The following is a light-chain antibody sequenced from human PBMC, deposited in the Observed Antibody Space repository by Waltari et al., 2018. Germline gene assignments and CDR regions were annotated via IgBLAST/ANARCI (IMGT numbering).Light chain of an antibody. Sequence: DIVMAQSPDSLAVSLGERATISCKSSQTILSPTNRNSLAWYQQKPGQPLTLLIYWASTRQSGVPDRFSGRGSGTDFNLTIDGLQAEDVAIYYCHQYYTSPNTFGGGTQVEIK. CDR3: HQYYTSPNT. V-gene: IGKV4-1*01. CDR1: QTILSPTNRNS. J-gene: IGKJ4*01. CDR2: WAS.